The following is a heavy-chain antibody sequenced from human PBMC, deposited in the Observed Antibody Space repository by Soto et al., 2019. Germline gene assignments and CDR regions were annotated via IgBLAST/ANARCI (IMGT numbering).Heavy chain of an antibody. Sequence: GWSLRLSCAASGFTFSSYAMSLVRQAPGKGLEWVSAISGSGGSTYYADSVKGRFTISRDNSKNTLYLQMNSLRAEDTAVYYCARAPTPYDSNTIDYWGQGTLVTVSS. CDR1: GFTFSSYA. J-gene: IGHJ4*02. D-gene: IGHD3-22*01. CDR2: ISGSGGST. V-gene: IGHV3-23*01. CDR3: ARAPTPYDSNTIDY.